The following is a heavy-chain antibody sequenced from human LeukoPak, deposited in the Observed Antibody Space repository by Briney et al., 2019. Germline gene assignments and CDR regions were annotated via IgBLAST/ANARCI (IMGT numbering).Heavy chain of an antibody. CDR2: INSDGSSI. D-gene: IGHD6-13*01. Sequence: GGSLRLSCAASGFTFSSYWMHWDRQVPGKGLVWVSRINSDGSSISYADSVKGRFTISRDNAKNTLYLQMNSLRAEDTAVYYCGRQRGAAAAHNWFDPWGQGTLVTVSS. CDR3: GRQRGAAAAHNWFDP. V-gene: IGHV3-74*01. CDR1: GFTFSSYW. J-gene: IGHJ5*02.